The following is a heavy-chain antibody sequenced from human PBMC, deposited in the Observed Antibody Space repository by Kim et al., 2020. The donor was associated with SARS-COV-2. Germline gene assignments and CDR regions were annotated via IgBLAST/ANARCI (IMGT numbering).Heavy chain of an antibody. CDR2: IYRVGTA. V-gene: IGHV4-31*03. CDR1: GGSITSGNYY. Sequence: SETLSLTCSVSGGSITSGNYYWTWIRQRPGQGLEWLGYIYRVGTAYYNPSLESRISISMDTSKNHFSLKMSSVTAEDTAVYFCARDLATSNDALDIWGQGTMVTVSS. CDR3: ARDLATSNDALDI. J-gene: IGHJ3*02. D-gene: IGHD1-26*01.